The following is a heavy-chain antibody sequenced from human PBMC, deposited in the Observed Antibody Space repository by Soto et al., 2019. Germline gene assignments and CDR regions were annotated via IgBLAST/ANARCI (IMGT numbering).Heavy chain of an antibody. D-gene: IGHD3-22*01. CDR1: GGSISSSNW. CDR2: IYHSGST. Sequence: SETLSLTCAVSGGSISSSNWWSWVRQPPGKGLEWIGEIYHSGSTNYNPSLKSRVTISVDKSKNQFSLKLSSVTAADTAVYYCARDSVYYDSSGYYYHYYGMDVWGQGTTVTVSS. V-gene: IGHV4-4*02. CDR3: ARDSVYYDSSGYYYHYYGMDV. J-gene: IGHJ6*02.